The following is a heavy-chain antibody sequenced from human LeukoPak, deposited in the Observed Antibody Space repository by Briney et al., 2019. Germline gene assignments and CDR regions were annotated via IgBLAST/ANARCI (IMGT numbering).Heavy chain of an antibody. Sequence: PGGSLRLSCTASGFTFGDYTMSWFRQAPGKGLEWVGFIRSKAYGGTTEYAASVKGRVTISRDDSKSIAYLQMNSLKTEDTAVYYCNNYGRSDYTDAFDIWGQGTMVTVSS. CDR2: IRSKAYGGTT. J-gene: IGHJ3*02. V-gene: IGHV3-49*03. CDR1: GFTFGDYT. D-gene: IGHD3-22*01. CDR3: NNYGRSDYTDAFDI.